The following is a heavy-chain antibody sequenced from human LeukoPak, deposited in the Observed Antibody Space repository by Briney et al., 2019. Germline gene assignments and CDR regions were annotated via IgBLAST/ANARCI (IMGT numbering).Heavy chain of an antibody. CDR2: IYPGDSDT. CDR1: GYXFASYW. Sequence: GESLKISCNGSGYXFASYWICWVRQMPGKGLEWMGIIYPGDSDTRYSPSFQGQVTISADKSISTAYLQWSSLKASDSAMYYCARRGRYSSSWYSENWFDTWGQGTLVTVSS. J-gene: IGHJ5*02. CDR3: ARRGRYSSSWYSENWFDT. D-gene: IGHD6-13*01. V-gene: IGHV5-51*01.